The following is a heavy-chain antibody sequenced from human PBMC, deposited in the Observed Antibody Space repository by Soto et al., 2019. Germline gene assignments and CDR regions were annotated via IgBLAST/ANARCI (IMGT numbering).Heavy chain of an antibody. D-gene: IGHD6-6*01. V-gene: IGHV3-48*01. J-gene: IGHJ4*02. CDR2: ISDSGSNT. CDR3: ATVHSTSRSFDY. Sequence: GGSLRLSCAAFGFKISSSSMNWVRQAPGRGLEWVAYISDSGSNTLYADSVKGRFTVSRDNTKNTLDLQMASLRAEDTAVYYCATVHSTSRSFDYWGQGTLVTVSS. CDR1: GFKISSSS.